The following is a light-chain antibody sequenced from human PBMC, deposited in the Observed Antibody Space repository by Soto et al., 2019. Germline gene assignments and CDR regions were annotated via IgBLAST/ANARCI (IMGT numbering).Light chain of an antibody. CDR3: QQYGSSPGT. CDR2: GVT. J-gene: IGKJ4*01. Sequence: EVVLTQSPGTLSLSPGERVTLSCRASQSVSNNYLAWYQQKPGQAPRLLIYGVTGRATGIPDRFSGSGSGTDFTLTVSRLEPEDFAVYYCQQYGSSPGTFGGGTRVE. CDR1: QSVSNNY. V-gene: IGKV3-20*01.